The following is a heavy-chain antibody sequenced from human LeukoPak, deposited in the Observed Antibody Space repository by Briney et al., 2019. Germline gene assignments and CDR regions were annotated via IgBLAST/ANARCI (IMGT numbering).Heavy chain of an antibody. J-gene: IGHJ4*02. CDR2: IKQDGSEK. Sequence: GGSLRLSCAASGFTFSSYWMSWVRQAPGKGLEWVANIKQDGSEKYYVDSVKGRFTISRDNAKNSLYLQMNSLRAEDTAVYYCARDPPYSSLLWVFDYWGQGTLVTVSS. CDR3: ARDPPYSSLLWVFDY. D-gene: IGHD6-6*01. CDR1: GFTFSSYW. V-gene: IGHV3-7*01.